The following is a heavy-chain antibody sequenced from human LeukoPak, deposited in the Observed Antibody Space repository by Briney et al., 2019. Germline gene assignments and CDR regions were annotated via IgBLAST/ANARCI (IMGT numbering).Heavy chain of an antibody. CDR1: GGSITSDH. J-gene: IGHJ3*02. CDR3: ARKNDFEI. V-gene: IGHV4-59*12. D-gene: IGHD2/OR15-2a*01. CDR2: IFYSGRT. Sequence: PSETLSLTCTVSGGSITSDHWNWIRQPPGKGLEWIGCIFYSGRTYYNPSLKSRVSISVDMSKNQFSLRLTSVTAADTAVYYCARKNDFEIWGQGTLATVSS.